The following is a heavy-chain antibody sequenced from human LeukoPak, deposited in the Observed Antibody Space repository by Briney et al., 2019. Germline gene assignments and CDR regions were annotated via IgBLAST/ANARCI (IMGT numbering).Heavy chain of an antibody. CDR1: GFTFSDSA. J-gene: IGHJ4*02. CDR3: TREYSSGWPFDF. CDR2: IRSKADAYAI. D-gene: IGHD6-19*01. V-gene: IGHV3-73*01. Sequence: GGSLSLSCAASGFTFSDSAIHWVRQATGKGLEWVGRIRSKADAYAITYAAWLRGRFTIYRDDSRNRAYLQMSSLRTEDTAVYYCTREYSSGWPFDFWGQGTLVTVSS.